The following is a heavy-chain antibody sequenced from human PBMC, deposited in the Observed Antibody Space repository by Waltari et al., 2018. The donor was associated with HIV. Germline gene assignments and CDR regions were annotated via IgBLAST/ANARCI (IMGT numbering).Heavy chain of an antibody. CDR2: ISGRGGST. J-gene: IGHJ5*02. CDR3: AKGGRAVAGNWFDP. CDR1: GFTFSNYA. Sequence: EVLLLESGGGLVQPGGSLRLSCAASGFTFSNYALNWVRQAPGKGLEWVSAISGRGGSTHYADSVKGRFSISRDNSKNTLYLQMNSLRPEDTAIYYCAKGGRAVAGNWFDPWGQGTLVTVSS. V-gene: IGHV3-23*01. D-gene: IGHD6-19*01.